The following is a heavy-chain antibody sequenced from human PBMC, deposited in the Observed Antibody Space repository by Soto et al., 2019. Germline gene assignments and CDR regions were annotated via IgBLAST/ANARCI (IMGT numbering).Heavy chain of an antibody. Sequence: PGGSLRLSCAASGFTFSDHYMDWVRQAPGKGLEWVGRTRNKANSYTTEYAASVKGRFTISRDDSKNSLYLQMNSLKTEDTAVYYCLMTTVVTDYYYYGMDVWGQGTTVTVSS. V-gene: IGHV3-72*01. D-gene: IGHD4-17*01. CDR1: GFTFSDHY. J-gene: IGHJ6*02. CDR3: LMTTVVTDYYYYGMDV. CDR2: TRNKANSYTT.